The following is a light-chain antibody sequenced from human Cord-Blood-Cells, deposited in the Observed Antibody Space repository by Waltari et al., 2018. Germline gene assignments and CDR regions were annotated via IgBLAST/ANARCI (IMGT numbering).Light chain of an antibody. CDR1: QSVSSSY. V-gene: IGKV3-20*01. CDR2: GAS. CDR3: QQYGSSPYT. Sequence: EIVLTQSPGTLSLSPGERATLSCRASQSVSSSYLAWYQQKPGQAPRLLSYGASSRATGIPDRFSGSESGTDFTLTISRLEPEDFAVYYCQQYGSSPYTFGQGTKLEIK. J-gene: IGKJ2*01.